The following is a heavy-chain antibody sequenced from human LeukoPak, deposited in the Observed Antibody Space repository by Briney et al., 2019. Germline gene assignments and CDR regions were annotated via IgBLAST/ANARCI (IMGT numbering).Heavy chain of an antibody. Sequence: TGGSLRLSCAASGFTFSNAWMSWVRQAPGKGLEWVGRIKTKTDGGTTDYAAPVKGRFTISRDDSKNTLYLQMNSLKTEDTAVYYCTTVDYHEAFDIWGQGTMVTVSS. CDR2: IKTKTDGGTT. J-gene: IGHJ3*02. CDR3: TTVDYHEAFDI. D-gene: IGHD4-17*01. CDR1: GFTFSNAW. V-gene: IGHV3-15*01.